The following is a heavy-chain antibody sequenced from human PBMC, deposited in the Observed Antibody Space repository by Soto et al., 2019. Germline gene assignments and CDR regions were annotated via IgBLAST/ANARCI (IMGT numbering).Heavy chain of an antibody. CDR1: GFTFSSYS. CDR2: ISYDGSNK. D-gene: IGHD3-3*01. J-gene: IGHJ6*02. CDR3: ARDLDTYYFFWSGPELDVHYYYGMDV. V-gene: IGHV3-30-3*01. Sequence: PGGSLRLSCAASGFTFSSYSMHWVRQAPGKGLEWVAVISYDGSNKYYADSVKGRFTISRDNSKNTLYLQMNSLRAEDTAVYYCARDLDTYYFFWSGPELDVHYYYGMDVWGQGTTVTVPS.